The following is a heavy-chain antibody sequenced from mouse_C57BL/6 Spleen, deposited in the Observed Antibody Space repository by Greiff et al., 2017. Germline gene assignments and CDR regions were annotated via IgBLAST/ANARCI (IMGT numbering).Heavy chain of an antibody. Sequence: VQLKESGPELVKPGASVKIPCKASGYTFTDYNMDWVKQSHGKSLEWIGDINPNNGGTIYNQKFKGKATLTVDKSSSTAYMELRSLTSEDTAVYYCARSGRLFYAMDYWGQGTSVTVSS. CDR2: INPNNGGT. CDR1: GYTFTDYN. J-gene: IGHJ4*01. V-gene: IGHV1-18*01. D-gene: IGHD1-1*01. CDR3: ARSGRLFYAMDY.